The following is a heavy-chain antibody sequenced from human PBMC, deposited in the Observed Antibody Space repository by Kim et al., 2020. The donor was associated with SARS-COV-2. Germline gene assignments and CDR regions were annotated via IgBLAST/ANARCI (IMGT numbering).Heavy chain of an antibody. CDR3: ARSYSD. CDR2: REASIT. V-gene: IGHV3-74*01. D-gene: IGHD4-4*01. Sequence: REASITNRAESVEGRLPISRDNAKNTVYLRMNSLRAEDTAVYYCARSYSDWGQGTLVTVSS. J-gene: IGHJ4*02.